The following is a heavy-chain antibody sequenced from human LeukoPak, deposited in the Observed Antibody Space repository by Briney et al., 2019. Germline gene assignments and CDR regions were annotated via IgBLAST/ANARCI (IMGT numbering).Heavy chain of an antibody. Sequence: PGGSLRLSCAASGVTFSSHSMHWVRQAPGKGLVWVSGISNDGTSTTYADSVKGRFTISRDNAKNTLYLQMHSLRAEDTAVYSCARGWFGPDSCGQGTLATVSS. V-gene: IGHV3-74*01. J-gene: IGHJ5*01. CDR2: ISNDGTST. CDR1: GVTFSSHS. D-gene: IGHD3-10*01. CDR3: ARGWFGPDS.